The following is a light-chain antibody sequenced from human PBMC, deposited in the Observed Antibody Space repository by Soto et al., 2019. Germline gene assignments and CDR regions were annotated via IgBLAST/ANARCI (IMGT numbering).Light chain of an antibody. CDR1: SSDVGGYNY. Sequence: QSALTQPASVSGSPGQSITISCTGTSSDVGGYNYVSWYQHHPGKAPKLMIYEVSNRPSGVSNRFSGSKPGNTASLTISGLQAEDEADYYCSSYTSSSTRVFGGGTKVTVL. V-gene: IGLV2-14*01. CDR2: EVS. CDR3: SSYTSSSTRV. J-gene: IGLJ3*02.